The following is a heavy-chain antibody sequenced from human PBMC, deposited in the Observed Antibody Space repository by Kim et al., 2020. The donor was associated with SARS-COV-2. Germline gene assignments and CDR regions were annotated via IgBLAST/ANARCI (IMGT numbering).Heavy chain of an antibody. V-gene: IGHV3-33*05. Sequence: GGSLRLSCAASGFIFRNFGMHWVRQAPGKGLEWVAFISNDGPTAIYADSVRGRFTISRDYSENKLYLQMDSLSAGDTAVYYCARPSISHFDFWGQGTLVTVSS. D-gene: IGHD3-3*01. CDR1: GFIFRNFG. J-gene: IGHJ4*02. CDR3: ARPSISHFDF. CDR2: ISNDGPTA.